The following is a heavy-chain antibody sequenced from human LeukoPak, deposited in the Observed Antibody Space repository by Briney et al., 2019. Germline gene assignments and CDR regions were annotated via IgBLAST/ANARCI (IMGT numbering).Heavy chain of an antibody. D-gene: IGHD3-22*01. V-gene: IGHV3-30*02. CDR1: AFTFNNYG. J-gene: IGHJ3*02. CDR3: ARGAYYYDSSGYWISPDAFDI. CDR2: IRFDGSNK. Sequence: PGGSLRLSCAASAFTFNNYGMHWVRQAPGKGLEWVAFIRFDGSNKYYADSVKGRFTISRDNAKNSLYLQMNSLRAEDTAVYYCARGAYYYDSSGYWISPDAFDIWGQGTMVTVSS.